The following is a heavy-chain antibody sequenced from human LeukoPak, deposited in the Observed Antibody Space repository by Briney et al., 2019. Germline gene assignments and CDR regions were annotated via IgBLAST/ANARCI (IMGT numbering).Heavy chain of an antibody. CDR2: ISSSSTYI. V-gene: IGHV3-21*01. J-gene: IGHJ4*02. Sequence: GGSLRLSCAASGFTFRSYTMNWVRQAPGKGLEWVSSISSSSTYIYYADSLKGRFTISRDNSKNSLYLQMNSLRAEDTAVYYCARDGYDILTGSSSYYFEYWGQGTLVTVSS. D-gene: IGHD3-9*01. CDR3: ARDGYDILTGSSSYYFEY. CDR1: GFTFRSYT.